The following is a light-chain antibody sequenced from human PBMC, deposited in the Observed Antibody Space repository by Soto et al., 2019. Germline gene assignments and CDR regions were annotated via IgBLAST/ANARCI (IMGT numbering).Light chain of an antibody. J-gene: IGLJ2*01. V-gene: IGLV8-61*01. CDR2: NTN. CDR1: SGSVSTTYY. Sequence: QAVVTQEPSFSVSPGGTVTLTCGLSSGSVSTTYYPSWYQQTPGQAPRTLIYNTNTRSSGVPDRFSGSILGNKVALTITGAQANDESYYYCVLSLGSGLVVFGVGTKLTVL. CDR3: VLSLGSGLVV.